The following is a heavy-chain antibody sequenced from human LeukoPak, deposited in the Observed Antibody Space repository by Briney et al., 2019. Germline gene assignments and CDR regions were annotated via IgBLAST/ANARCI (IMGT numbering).Heavy chain of an antibody. J-gene: IGHJ4*02. CDR1: GGSVSSGSYY. V-gene: IGHV4-61*01. Sequence: SETLSLTCTVSGGSVSSGSYYWSWIRQPPGKGLEWIGYIYYSGSTNYNPSLKSRVTISVDTSKNQFSLKPSSVTAADTAVYYCARGASVAGTSRYGLGSDYWGQGTLVTVSS. CDR3: ARGASVAGTSRYGLGSDY. D-gene: IGHD6-19*01. CDR2: IYYSGST.